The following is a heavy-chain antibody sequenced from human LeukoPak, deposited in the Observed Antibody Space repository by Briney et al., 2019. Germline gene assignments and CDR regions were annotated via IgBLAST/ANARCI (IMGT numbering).Heavy chain of an antibody. V-gene: IGHV4-59*12. CDR1: GGSISSYY. Sequence: SETLSLTCTVSGGSISSYYWSWIRQPPGKGLEWIGYVHYSGSTKYNPSLKSRVTISLDTSKNQFSLRLSSVTAADTAVYYCAASLLADFDYWGQGTLVTVSS. CDR2: VHYSGST. CDR3: AASLLADFDY. D-gene: IGHD3-16*02. J-gene: IGHJ4*02.